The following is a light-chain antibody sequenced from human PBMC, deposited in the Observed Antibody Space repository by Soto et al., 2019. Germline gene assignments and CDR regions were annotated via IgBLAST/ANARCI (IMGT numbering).Light chain of an antibody. CDR2: GAS. V-gene: IGKV3-20*01. CDR1: QSVSSSY. Sequence: EIVLTQSPGTLSVSPGERATLSCRASQSVSSSYLAWYQQKPGQAPRLLIYGASSRATGIPDRFSGSGSGTDFTLTIIRLEPEDFAVYYCQQYGSSPPYTFGQGTKLEIK. J-gene: IGKJ2*01. CDR3: QQYGSSPPYT.